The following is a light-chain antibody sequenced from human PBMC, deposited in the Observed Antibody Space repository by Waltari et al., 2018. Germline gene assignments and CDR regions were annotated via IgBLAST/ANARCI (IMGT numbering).Light chain of an antibody. CDR2: DAS. Sequence: AIQLTQSPSSLSASVGDRVTLTCRASQGISSALAWYQQKPGTAPKLLIYDASSLESGVPSRFSGSGSGTDFTLTISSLQPEDFATYYCQQFNSYPYTFGQGTKLEIK. CDR3: QQFNSYPYT. J-gene: IGKJ2*01. CDR1: QGISSA. V-gene: IGKV1-13*02.